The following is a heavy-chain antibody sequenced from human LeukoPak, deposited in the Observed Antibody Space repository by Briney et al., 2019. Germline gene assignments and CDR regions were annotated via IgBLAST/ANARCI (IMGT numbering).Heavy chain of an antibody. CDR3: ARREWDSDY. V-gene: IGHV4-39*01. CDR1: GGSISSSSHY. Sequence: SETLSLPCTVSGGSISSSSHYWGWIRPPPGKGLEWTGSIYYSGSTYYNPSLKSRVTISVDTSKNQFSLKLSSVTAADTAVYYCARREWDSDYWGQGTLVTVSS. CDR2: IYYSGST. J-gene: IGHJ4*02. D-gene: IGHD1-26*01.